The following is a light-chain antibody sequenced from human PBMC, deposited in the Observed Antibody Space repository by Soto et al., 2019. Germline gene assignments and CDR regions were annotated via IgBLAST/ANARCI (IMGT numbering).Light chain of an antibody. V-gene: IGKV1-27*01. Sequence: DIQMAQSPSSLSASIGDRVTITCRASQGISEYLAWYQQRPGNAPNLLIYGASILQSGVPSRFSGSGSGTHFTLNISSLQPEDVATYYCHSYNSIPRTFGQGTTVESK. CDR3: HSYNSIPRT. CDR1: QGISEY. J-gene: IGKJ1*01. CDR2: GAS.